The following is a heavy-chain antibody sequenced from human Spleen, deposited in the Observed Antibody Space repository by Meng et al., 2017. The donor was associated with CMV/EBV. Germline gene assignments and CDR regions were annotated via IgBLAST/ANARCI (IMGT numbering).Heavy chain of an antibody. CDR3: SGDKRYCSSTSCYADYYYGMDV. V-gene: IGHV3-30-3*01. D-gene: IGHD2-2*01. J-gene: IGHJ6*02. CDR1: GFTFSSYA. CDR2: ISYDGSNK. Sequence: GGSLRLSCXASGFTFSSYAMHWVRQAPGKGLEWVAVISYDGSNKYYADSVKGRFTISRDNSKNTLYLQMNSLRAEDTAVYYWSGDKRYCSSTSCYADYYYGMDVWGQGTTVTVSS.